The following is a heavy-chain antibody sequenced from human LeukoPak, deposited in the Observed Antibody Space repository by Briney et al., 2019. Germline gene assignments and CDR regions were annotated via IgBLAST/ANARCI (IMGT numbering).Heavy chain of an antibody. J-gene: IGHJ6*03. CDR3: ARRLIAHYYYYMDV. D-gene: IGHD2-15*01. CDR1: GYTFTSYV. Sequence: ASVKVSCKASGYTFTSYVISWVRQAPGQGLEWMGWISAYNGNTNYAQKLQGRVSMTTDTSTSTAYMELRSLRSDDTAVYYCARRLIAHYYYYMDVWGKGTTVTVSS. V-gene: IGHV1-18*01. CDR2: ISAYNGNT.